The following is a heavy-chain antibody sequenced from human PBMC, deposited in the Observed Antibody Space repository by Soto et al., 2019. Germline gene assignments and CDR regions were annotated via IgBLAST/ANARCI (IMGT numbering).Heavy chain of an antibody. D-gene: IGHD3-22*01. CDR2: ISAYNGNT. Sequence: GASVKVSCKASGYTFTSYGISWVRQAPGQGLEWMGWISAYNGNTNYAQKLQGRVTISVETSKSQFSLKLSSVTAADTAVYYCAGGDYYHSSGYYFYYYTMDVWGQGTTVTVSS. CDR1: GYTFTSYG. J-gene: IGHJ6*02. V-gene: IGHV1-18*01. CDR3: AGGDYYHSSGYYFYYYTMDV.